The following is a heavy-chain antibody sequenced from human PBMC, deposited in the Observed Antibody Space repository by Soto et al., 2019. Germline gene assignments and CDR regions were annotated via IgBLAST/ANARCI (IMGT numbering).Heavy chain of an antibody. J-gene: IGHJ6*02. CDR1: GGTFSSYA. V-gene: IGHV1-69*06. D-gene: IGHD3-10*01. CDR2: IIPIFGTA. Sequence: GASVKVSCKASGGTFSSYAISRVRQAPGQGLEWMGGIIPIFGTANYAQKFQGRVTITADKSTSTAYMELSSLRSEDTAVYYCARVYGSGSPMYGMDVWGQGTTVTVSS. CDR3: ARVYGSGSPMYGMDV.